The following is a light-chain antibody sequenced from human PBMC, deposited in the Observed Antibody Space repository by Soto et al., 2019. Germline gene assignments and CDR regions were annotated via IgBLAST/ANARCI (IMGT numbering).Light chain of an antibody. CDR2: GAS. Sequence: IVLTQSPGTLSLPPWERATLSCRASQSVSSSYLAWYQQKPGQAPRLLIYGASSRATGIPDRFSGSGSGTDFTLTISRLEPEDFAVYYCQQYNNWPPVTFGPGTKVDI. J-gene: IGKJ3*01. V-gene: IGKV3-20*01. CDR1: QSVSSSY. CDR3: QQYNNWPPVT.